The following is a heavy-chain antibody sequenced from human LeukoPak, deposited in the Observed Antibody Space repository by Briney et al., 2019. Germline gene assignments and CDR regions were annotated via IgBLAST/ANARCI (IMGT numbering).Heavy chain of an antibody. CDR2: INHSGST. Sequence: SETLSLTCAVYGGSFSGYYWSWIRQPPGEGLEWIGEINHSGSTNYNPSLKSRVTISVDTSKNQFSLKLSSVTAADTAVYYCARYYYDSSAHGAHWFDPWGQGTLVTVSS. CDR3: ARYYYDSSAHGAHWFDP. D-gene: IGHD3-22*01. V-gene: IGHV4-34*01. J-gene: IGHJ5*02. CDR1: GGSFSGYY.